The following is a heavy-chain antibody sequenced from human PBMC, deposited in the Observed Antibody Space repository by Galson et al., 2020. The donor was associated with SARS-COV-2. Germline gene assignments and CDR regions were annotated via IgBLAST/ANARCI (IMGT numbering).Heavy chain of an antibody. CDR3: AREENFFLVGTASLRGYLDS. Sequence: SETLSLTCAVYGGSFSGYYWSWIRQPPGKGLEWIGEINSSGSTNYNPSLKSRVTISVDTSKNHFSLKLSSVTAADTAVYYCAREENFFLVGTASLRGYLDSWGRGTLATVSS. V-gene: IGHV4-34*01. CDR1: GGSFSGYY. D-gene: IGHD2-21*02. CDR2: INSSGST. J-gene: IGHJ4*02.